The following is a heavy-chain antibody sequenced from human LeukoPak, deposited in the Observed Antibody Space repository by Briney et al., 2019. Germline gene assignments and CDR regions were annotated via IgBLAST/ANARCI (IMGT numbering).Heavy chain of an antibody. CDR1: GGSISSYY. V-gene: IGHV4-59*01. J-gene: IGHJ5*02. CDR3: ARAGLDYYGSGSWFDP. CDR2: IYYSGST. D-gene: IGHD3-10*01. Sequence: SETLSLTCTVSGGSISSYYWSWIRQPPGKGLEWIGYIYYSGSTNYNPSLKSRVTISVDTSKNQFSLKLSSVTAADTAVYYCARAGLDYYGSGSWFDPWGQGTLVTVSS.